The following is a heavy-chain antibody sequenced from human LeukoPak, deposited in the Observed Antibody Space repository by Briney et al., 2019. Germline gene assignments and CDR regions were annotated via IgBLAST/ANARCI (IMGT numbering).Heavy chain of an antibody. Sequence: SQTLSLTCTVSGGSISSGSYYWSWIRQPPGKGLEWIGYIYYSGSTNYNPSLKSRVTISVDTSKNQFSLKLSSVTAADTAVYYCARGRIDIVATIIGRPFDYWGQGTLVTVSS. D-gene: IGHD5-12*01. CDR2: IYYSGST. V-gene: IGHV4-61*01. CDR1: GGSISSGSYY. J-gene: IGHJ4*02. CDR3: ARGRIDIVATIIGRPFDY.